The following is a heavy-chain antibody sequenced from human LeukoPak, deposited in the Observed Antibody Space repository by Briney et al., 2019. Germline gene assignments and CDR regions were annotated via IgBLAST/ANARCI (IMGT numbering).Heavy chain of an antibody. CDR3: ASSGVFPHNPLDY. V-gene: IGHV3-53*01. Sequence: GGSLRLSCAASGFTVGSNYMSWVRQAPGKGLEWVSVIYSGGSTYYADSVKGRFTISRDNSKNTLYLQMNSLRAEDTAVYYCASSGVFPHNPLDYWGQGTLVTVSS. J-gene: IGHJ4*02. D-gene: IGHD6-19*01. CDR2: IYSGGST. CDR1: GFTVGSNY.